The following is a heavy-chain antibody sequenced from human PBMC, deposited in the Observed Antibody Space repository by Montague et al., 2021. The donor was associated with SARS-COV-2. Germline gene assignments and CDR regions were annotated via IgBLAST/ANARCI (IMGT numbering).Heavy chain of an antibody. J-gene: IGHJ6*02. Sequence: SLRLSCAASGFTFSSYAMHWVRQAPGKGLEWVAVISYDGSSKYYADSVKGRFTISRDNSKNTLYLQMNSLRAEDTAVYYCASWKNTYNWNNARGYYYYGMDVWGQGTTVTVSS. CDR1: GFTFSSYA. CDR2: ISYDGSSK. CDR3: ASWKNTYNWNNARGYYYYGMDV. V-gene: IGHV3-30-3*01. D-gene: IGHD1/OR15-1a*01.